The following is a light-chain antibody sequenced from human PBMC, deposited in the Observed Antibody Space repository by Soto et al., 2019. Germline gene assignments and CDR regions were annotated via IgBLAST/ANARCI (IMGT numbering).Light chain of an antibody. J-gene: IGKJ4*01. Sequence: DIRMTQSPSALSASVGVRVTITCRASHSITNYLNWYQHKPGQAPNLLIYAASTLQAGVPSRFRGSGSGTDFTLTISSLQPEDFATYFCQQSNSSPPTFGGGTKVDIK. CDR1: HSITNY. CDR3: QQSNSSPPT. V-gene: IGKV1-39*01. CDR2: AAS.